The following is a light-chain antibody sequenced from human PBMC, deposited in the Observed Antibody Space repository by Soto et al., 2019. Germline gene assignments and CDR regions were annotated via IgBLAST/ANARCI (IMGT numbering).Light chain of an antibody. CDR1: EDINNF. J-gene: IGKJ1*01. Sequence: DIQMTQSPSAMSASLGDRVTITCRASEDINNFLTWFQQKPGEVPTRLMFAASTPQSGVPSRFRGSGSGTEFTLTITSLQPEDFATYYCLQHCRYPWTFGQGTKLEI. V-gene: IGKV1-17*03. CDR2: AAS. CDR3: LQHCRYPWT.